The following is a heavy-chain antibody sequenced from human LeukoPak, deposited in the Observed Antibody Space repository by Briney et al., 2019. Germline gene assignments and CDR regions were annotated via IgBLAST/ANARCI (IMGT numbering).Heavy chain of an antibody. Sequence: SETLSLTCSVSGLSLSAYYWSWIRQSPGRGLEWVGYTFSSGSTTYNPTLKSQVTISVDTSKNQFSLKLSSVTAADAAVYFCARGRSDAYNFEYWGQGALVTVSS. J-gene: IGHJ4*02. CDR3: ARGRSDAYNFEY. D-gene: IGHD5-24*01. V-gene: IGHV4-59*12. CDR1: GLSLSAYY. CDR2: TFSSGST.